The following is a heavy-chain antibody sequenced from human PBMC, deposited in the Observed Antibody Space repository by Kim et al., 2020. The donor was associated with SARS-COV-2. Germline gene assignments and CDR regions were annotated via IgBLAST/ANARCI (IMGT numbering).Heavy chain of an antibody. CDR1: GVSVSSGSYY. V-gene: IGHV4-61*01. CDR3: AGDKRGYGNYYFYGLDV. Sequence: SETLSLTCTVSGVSVSSGSYYWTWIRQPPGKGLEWIGFIYYSGNTNYNPSLKSRVTISVDTSKSQFSLKLTSVTAADTAFYYCAGDKRGYGNYYFYGLDVWGQGTTVTVSS. CDR2: IYYSGNT. J-gene: IGHJ6*02. D-gene: IGHD3-10*01.